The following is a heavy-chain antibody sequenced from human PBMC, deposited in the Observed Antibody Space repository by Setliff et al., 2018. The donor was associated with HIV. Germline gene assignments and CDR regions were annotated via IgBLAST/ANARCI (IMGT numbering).Heavy chain of an antibody. D-gene: IGHD3-3*01. V-gene: IGHV4-39*01. CDR3: ARHKTNYDFYAFDI. CDR1: GGSFSSTTYH. CDR2: IHSSGAT. J-gene: IGHJ3*02. Sequence: SETLSLTCTVSGGSFSSTTYHWGWIRQPPGKGLEWIGRIHSSGATYYNTSLKSRVVMSVDSSRSRFSLKLRSVTASDTAVYYCARHKTNYDFYAFDIWGQGTMVTVSS.